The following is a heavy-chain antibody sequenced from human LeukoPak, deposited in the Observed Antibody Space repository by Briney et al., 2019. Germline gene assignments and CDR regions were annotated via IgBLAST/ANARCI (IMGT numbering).Heavy chain of an antibody. CDR2: ISGSGGST. D-gene: IGHD2-2*01. Sequence: GSLRLSCAASGFTFSSYSMNWVRQAPGKGLEWVSAISGSGGSTYYADSVKGRFTISRDNSKNTLYLQMNSLRAEDTAVYYCAKGGDIVVVPAAMEYYFDYWGQGTLVTVSS. J-gene: IGHJ4*02. CDR1: GFTFSSYS. CDR3: AKGGDIVVVPAAMEYYFDY. V-gene: IGHV3-23*01.